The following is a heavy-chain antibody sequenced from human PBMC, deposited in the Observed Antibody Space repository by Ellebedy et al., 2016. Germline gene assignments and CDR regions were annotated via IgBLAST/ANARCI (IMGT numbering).Heavy chain of an antibody. D-gene: IGHD3-16*01. CDR2: IDPSDSYT. J-gene: IGHJ4*02. CDR1: EYKFTYYW. Sequence: GESLKISXKGSEYKFTYYWISWVRQMPGKGLEWMGRIDPSDSYTDYSPSFQGHVTISADKSISTAYLQWSSLKASDTAMYYCARGTTQYYFDYWGQGTLVTVSS. CDR3: ARGTTQYYFDY. V-gene: IGHV5-10-1*01.